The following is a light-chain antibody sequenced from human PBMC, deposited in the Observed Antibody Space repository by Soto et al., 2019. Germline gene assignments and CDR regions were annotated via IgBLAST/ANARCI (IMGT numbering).Light chain of an antibody. J-gene: IGLJ3*02. Sequence: QLVLTQPPSASGTPGQMVTISCSGSSSNIGRNTINWYQQLPGTAPKVLIFSNSNRPSGVPDRFSGSKSGTSASLAISGLQSEDEADYYCAGWDDSLNGWVFGGGTKLTVL. CDR2: SNS. V-gene: IGLV1-44*01. CDR1: SSNIGRNT. CDR3: AGWDDSLNGWV.